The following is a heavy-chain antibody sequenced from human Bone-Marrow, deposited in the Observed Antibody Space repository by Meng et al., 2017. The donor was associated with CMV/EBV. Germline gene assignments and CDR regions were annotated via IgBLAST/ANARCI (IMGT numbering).Heavy chain of an antibody. J-gene: IGHJ6*02. CDR1: GYTFTSYY. CDR2: INPSGGST. Sequence: SVEVSCKASGYTFTSYYMHWVRQAPGQGLEWMGIINPSGGSTSYAQKFQGRVTMTRDTSTSTVYMELSSLRSEDTAVYYCARARDPGPGYCSSTSCYTGIYYYYGMDVWGQGTTVTVSS. D-gene: IGHD2-2*02. CDR3: ARARDPGPGYCSSTSCYTGIYYYYGMDV. V-gene: IGHV1-46*01.